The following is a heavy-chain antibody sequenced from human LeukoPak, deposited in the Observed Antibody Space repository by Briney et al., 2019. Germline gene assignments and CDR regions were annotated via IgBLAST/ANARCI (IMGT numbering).Heavy chain of an antibody. CDR1: GGSISSSSYY. Sequence: PSETLSLTCTVSGGSISSSSYYWGWIRQPPGKGLEWIGSIYYSGSTYYNPSLKSRVTISVDTSKNQFSLKLSSVTAADTAVYYCARRGGDCTNGVCYLFDYWGQGTPVTVSS. V-gene: IGHV4-39*01. CDR2: IYYSGST. J-gene: IGHJ4*02. CDR3: ARRGGDCTNGVCYLFDY. D-gene: IGHD2-8*01.